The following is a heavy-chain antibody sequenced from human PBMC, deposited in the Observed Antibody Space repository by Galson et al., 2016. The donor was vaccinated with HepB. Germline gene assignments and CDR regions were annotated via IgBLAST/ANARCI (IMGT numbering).Heavy chain of an antibody. Sequence: SVKVSCKASGYTFTNYAIHWVRQAPGQRPEWMGWINVGNGNTKYSQKLQGRVTITRDTSASTAYMELSSLRSEDTAVFYCARTRYCSAGSCYYGTDYWGQGTLVTVSS. J-gene: IGHJ4*02. CDR1: GYTFTNYA. CDR2: INVGNGNT. D-gene: IGHD2-15*01. V-gene: IGHV1-3*01. CDR3: ARTRYCSAGSCYYGTDY.